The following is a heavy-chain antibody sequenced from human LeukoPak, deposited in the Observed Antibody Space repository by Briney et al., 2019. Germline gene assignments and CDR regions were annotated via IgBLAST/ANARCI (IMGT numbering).Heavy chain of an antibody. Sequence: GGSLRLSCAASGFTFSSYAMHWVRQAPGKGLEWAAVISYDGSNKYYADSVKGRFTISRDNSKNSLYLQMNSLRAEDTAVYYCARDYGSGSYPPYFDYWGQGTLVTVSS. CDR2: ISYDGSNK. D-gene: IGHD3-10*01. CDR3: ARDYGSGSYPPYFDY. J-gene: IGHJ4*02. V-gene: IGHV3-30*04. CDR1: GFTFSSYA.